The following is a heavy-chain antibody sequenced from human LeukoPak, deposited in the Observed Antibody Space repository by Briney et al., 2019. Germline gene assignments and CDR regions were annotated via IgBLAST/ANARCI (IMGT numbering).Heavy chain of an antibody. D-gene: IGHD2-2*01. CDR1: GYTLTVYY. CDR3: ARASTPNPNFVVVPVSGEVWFDP. CDR2: INPNSGGT. J-gene: IGHJ5*02. Sequence: ASVKVSCKASGYTLTVYYMHCVRQAPGQGLEWMGWINPNSGGTNYAQKLQGRVTMTRDTSISTDYMELSRLRSDDTAVYYCARASTPNPNFVVVPVSGEVWFDPWGQETLVTVSS. V-gene: IGHV1-2*02.